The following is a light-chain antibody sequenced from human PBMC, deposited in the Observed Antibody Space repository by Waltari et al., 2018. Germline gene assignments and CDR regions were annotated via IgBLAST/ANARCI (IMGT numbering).Light chain of an antibody. CDR1: VLANNY. J-gene: IGLJ3*02. V-gene: IGLV3-27*01. Sequence: SFELTQTSSFSVSPGQPVRITLSGDVLANNYGRWFQQKPGQAPILIISKDTERPSGIPERFSGSSSGTTVTLTISGAQVEDEADYYCYSAADNDLGVFGGGTKLTVL. CDR2: KDT. CDR3: YSAADNDLGV.